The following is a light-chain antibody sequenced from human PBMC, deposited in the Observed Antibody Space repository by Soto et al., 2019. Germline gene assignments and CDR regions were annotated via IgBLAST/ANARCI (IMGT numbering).Light chain of an antibody. Sequence: PGERATLSCRASKSVSSYLAWYQQKPGQAPRLLIYDASNRATGIPARFSGSGSGTDFTLTISSLEHEDSAVYYCQQARTFGQGNKVEIK. CDR1: KSVSSY. V-gene: IGKV3-11*01. CDR2: DAS. CDR3: QQART. J-gene: IGKJ1*01.